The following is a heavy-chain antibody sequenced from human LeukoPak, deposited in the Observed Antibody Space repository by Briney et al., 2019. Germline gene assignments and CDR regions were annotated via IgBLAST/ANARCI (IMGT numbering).Heavy chain of an antibody. CDR1: GFTFSSYA. CDR3: AKCGGWSQYYFDY. D-gene: IGHD6-19*01. V-gene: IGHV3-23*01. Sequence: PGGSLRLSCAASGFTFSSYAMSWVRQAPGKGLEWVSAISGSGGSTYYADSVKGWFTISRDNSKNTLYLQMNSLRAEDTAVYYCAKCGGWSQYYFDYWGQGTLVTVSS. CDR2: ISGSGGST. J-gene: IGHJ4*02.